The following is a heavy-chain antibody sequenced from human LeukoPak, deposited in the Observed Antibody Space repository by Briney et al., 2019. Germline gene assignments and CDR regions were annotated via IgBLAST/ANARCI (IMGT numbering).Heavy chain of an antibody. CDR2: INPSGGST. D-gene: IGHD4-11*01. Sequence: ASVKASCKASGYTFSSYYMHWVRQAPGQGLEWMGIINPSGGSTSYAQKFQGRVTMTRDTSTSTVYMELSSLRSEDTAVYYCARDQPGHSSDYYGMDVWGQGTTVTVSS. J-gene: IGHJ6*02. CDR1: GYTFSSYY. CDR3: ARDQPGHSSDYYGMDV. V-gene: IGHV1-46*01.